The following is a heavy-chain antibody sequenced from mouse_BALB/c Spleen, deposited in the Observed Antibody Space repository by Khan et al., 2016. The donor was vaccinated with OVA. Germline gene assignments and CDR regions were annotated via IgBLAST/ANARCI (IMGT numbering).Heavy chain of an antibody. CDR2: ISYGGST. V-gene: IGHV3-2*02. J-gene: IGHJ4*01. CDR1: GYSITSDYA. Sequence: EVKLLESGPGLVKPSQSLSLTCTVTGYSITSDYAWDWIRQFPGNKLEWMGYISYGGSTSYNPSLKSRISITRDTSKNQFFLPLNSVTTEDTATYYCDRKNYYGYDMEYWGQGTSVNVSS. CDR3: DRKNYYGYDMEY. D-gene: IGHD1-1*01.